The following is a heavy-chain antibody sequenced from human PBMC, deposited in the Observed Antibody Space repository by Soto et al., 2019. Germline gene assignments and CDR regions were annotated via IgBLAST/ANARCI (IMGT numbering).Heavy chain of an antibody. CDR1: GGSFSGYY. CDR3: ARDPMANYGMDV. Sequence: QVQLQQWGAGLLKPSETLSLTCAVYGGSFSGYYWSWIRQPPGKGLEWIGEINHSGSTNYNPSLKSRVTISVDTSKNQFSLKLSSVTAADTAAYYCARDPMANYGMDVWGQGTTVTVSS. V-gene: IGHV4-34*01. CDR2: INHSGST. D-gene: IGHD3-10*01. J-gene: IGHJ6*02.